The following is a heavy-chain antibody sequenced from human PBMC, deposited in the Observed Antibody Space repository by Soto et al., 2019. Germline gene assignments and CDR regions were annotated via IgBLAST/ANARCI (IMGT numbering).Heavy chain of an antibody. CDR2: IYYSGSA. CDR3: ARGSMGRGVTPFDI. Sequence: QVQLQESGPGLVKPSQTLSLTCNVSRGSIRRGPYYWSWFRQHPGGGLEWIGYIYYSGSAYYNPSLESRVTMSIDASKSPFSLNRISVSAADAAVDYCARGSMGRGVTPFDIWGHGTLVTVSS. V-gene: IGHV4-31*03. CDR1: RGSIRRGPYY. D-gene: IGHD3-10*01. J-gene: IGHJ3*02.